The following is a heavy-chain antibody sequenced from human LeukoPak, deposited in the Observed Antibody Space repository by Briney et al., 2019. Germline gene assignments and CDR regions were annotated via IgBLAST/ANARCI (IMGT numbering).Heavy chain of an antibody. CDR3: ARLLILGGDFDY. J-gene: IGHJ4*02. V-gene: IGHV4-59*01. CDR2: IYYSGST. CDR1: GGSISSYY. Sequence: SETLSPTCTVSGGSISSYYWSWIRQPPGKGLEWIGYIYYSGSTNYNPSLKSRVTISVDTSKNQFSLKLSSVTAADTAVYYCARLLILGGDFDYWGQGTLVTVSS.